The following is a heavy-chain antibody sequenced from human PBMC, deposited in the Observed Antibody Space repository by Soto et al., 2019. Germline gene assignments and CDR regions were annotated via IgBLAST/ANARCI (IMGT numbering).Heavy chain of an antibody. CDR2: ISGSGGST. J-gene: IGHJ2*01. CDR3: AKDRPNGYYDSSGYRSGRYFDL. D-gene: IGHD3-22*01. V-gene: IGHV3-23*01. Sequence: GGSLRLSCAASGFTFSSYAMSWVRQAPGKGLEWVSAISGSGGSTYYADSVKGRFTISRDNSKNTLYLQMNSLRAEDTAVYYCAKDRPNGYYDSSGYRSGRYFDLWGRGTLVTVSS. CDR1: GFTFSSYA.